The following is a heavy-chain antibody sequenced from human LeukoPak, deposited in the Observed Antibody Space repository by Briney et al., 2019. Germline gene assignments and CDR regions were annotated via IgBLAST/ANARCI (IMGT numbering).Heavy chain of an antibody. CDR3: AKRGVVIRVILVGFHKEANYFDS. Sequence: PGGSLRLSCAVSGITLSNYGMSWGRQAPGKGLEWAAGISDSGGRTHYADSVKGRFTISRDNPKNTLYLQMNSLRVEDTAVYFCAKRGVVIRVILVGFHKEANYFDSWGQGALVTVSS. J-gene: IGHJ4*02. CDR1: GITLSNYG. D-gene: IGHD2/OR15-2a*01. CDR2: ISDSGGRT. V-gene: IGHV3-23*01.